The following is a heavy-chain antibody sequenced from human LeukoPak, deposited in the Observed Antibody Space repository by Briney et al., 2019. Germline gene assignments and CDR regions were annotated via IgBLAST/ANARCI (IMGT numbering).Heavy chain of an antibody. Sequence: PGGSLRLSCAASGFSFSSSWMLWVRQTPGKGLVWLSRISPDGSSTSYADSVKGRFTVSRDIARNTLSLQMNSLRAEDSAVYDCARLQGITPQPMTEGFDIWGQGTMVTVSS. CDR1: GFSFSSSW. D-gene: IGHD3-16*01. CDR2: ISPDGSST. CDR3: ARLQGITPQPMTEGFDI. V-gene: IGHV3-74*01. J-gene: IGHJ3*02.